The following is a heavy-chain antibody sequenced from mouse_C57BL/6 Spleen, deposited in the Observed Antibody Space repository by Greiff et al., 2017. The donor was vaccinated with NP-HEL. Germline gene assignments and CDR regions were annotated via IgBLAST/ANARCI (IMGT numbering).Heavy chain of an antibody. Sequence: EVQLQQSGPELVKPGASVKMSCKASGYTFTDYNMHWVKQSHGKSLEWIGYINPNNGSTSYNQNFKGKATLTVNKSSSTAYMELRSLTSEDAAVYYCARSDYGCLFAYWGQGTLVTVSA. V-gene: IGHV1-22*01. CDR3: ARSDYGCLFAY. J-gene: IGHJ3*01. CDR1: GYTFTDYN. CDR2: INPNNGST. D-gene: IGHD1-1*01.